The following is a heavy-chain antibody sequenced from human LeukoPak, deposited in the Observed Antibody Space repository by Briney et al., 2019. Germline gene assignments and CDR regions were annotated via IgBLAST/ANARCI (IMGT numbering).Heavy chain of an antibody. CDR2: ISGSGGST. J-gene: IGHJ4*02. Sequence: GGSLRLSCAASGFXFSSYAISWVRQAPGKGREWVSAISGSGGSTYYADSVKGRFTISRDNSKNTLYLQMNSLRAEDTAVYYCAKRRLGYGSGSYPSDYWGQGTLVTVSS. CDR1: GFXFSSYA. D-gene: IGHD3-10*01. V-gene: IGHV3-23*01. CDR3: AKRRLGYGSGSYPSDY.